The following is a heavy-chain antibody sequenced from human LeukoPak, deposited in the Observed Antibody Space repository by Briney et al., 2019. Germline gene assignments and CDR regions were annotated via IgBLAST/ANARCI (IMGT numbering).Heavy chain of an antibody. D-gene: IGHD2-2*01. CDR3: ARDFGSSTSRRINWFDP. J-gene: IGHJ5*02. CDR2: IYYSGST. CDR1: GGSFSGDY. Sequence: SSETLSLTCAVYGGSFSGDYWSWIRQPPGKGLEWVGSIYYSGSTYYNPSLKSRVTISVDTSKNQFSLKLSSVTAADTAVYYCARDFGSSTSRRINWFDPWGQGTLVTVSS. V-gene: IGHV4-34*11.